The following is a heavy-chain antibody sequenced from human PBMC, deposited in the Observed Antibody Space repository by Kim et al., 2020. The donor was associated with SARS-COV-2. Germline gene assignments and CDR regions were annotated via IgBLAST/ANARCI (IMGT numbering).Heavy chain of an antibody. CDR3: ATGAHYSSSWARNYYYYYGMDV. Sequence: ASVKVSCKVSGYTLTELSMHWVRQAPGKGLEWMGGFDPEDGETIYAQKFQGRVTMTEDTSTDTAYMELSSLRSEDTAVYYCATGAHYSSSWARNYYYYYGMDVWGQGTTVTVSS. CDR1: GYTLTELS. D-gene: IGHD6-13*01. J-gene: IGHJ6*02. CDR2: FDPEDGET. V-gene: IGHV1-24*01.